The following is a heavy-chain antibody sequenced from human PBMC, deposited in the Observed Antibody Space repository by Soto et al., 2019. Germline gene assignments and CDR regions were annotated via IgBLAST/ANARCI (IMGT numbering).Heavy chain of an antibody. CDR3: ATQVGEDWVGGMDV. D-gene: IGHD1-26*01. CDR1: GGTFSSYA. J-gene: IGHJ6*02. CDR2: IIPIFGTA. V-gene: IGHV1-69*12. Sequence: QVQLVQSGAEVKKPGSSVKVSCKASGGTFSSYAITWVRQAHGQGLEWMGGIIPIFGTANYAQKVQGRVTITADEFTSTAYMELSSLKSEDTAVYYCATQVGEDWVGGMDVWGQGTTVTVSS.